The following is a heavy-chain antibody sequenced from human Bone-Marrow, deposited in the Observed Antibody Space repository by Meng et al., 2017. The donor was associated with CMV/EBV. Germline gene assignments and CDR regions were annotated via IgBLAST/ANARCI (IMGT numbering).Heavy chain of an antibody. CDR3: ARRVGATTIDY. Sequence: SETLSLTCAVYGGSFSGYYWSWIRQPPGKGLEWIGSIYYSGSTYYNPSLKSRVTISVDTSKNQFSLKLSSVTAADTAVYYCARRVGATTIDYWGQGTLVTVSS. CDR1: GGSFSGYY. J-gene: IGHJ4*02. D-gene: IGHD1-26*01. CDR2: IYYSGST. V-gene: IGHV4-34*01.